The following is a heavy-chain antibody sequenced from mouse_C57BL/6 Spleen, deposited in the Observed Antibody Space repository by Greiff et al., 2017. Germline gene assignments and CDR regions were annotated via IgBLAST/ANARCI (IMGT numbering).Heavy chain of an antibody. D-gene: IGHD1-1*01. V-gene: IGHV1-82*01. CDR2: IYPGDGDT. Sequence: QVQLQQSGPELVKPGASVKISCKASGYAFSSSWMNWVKQRPGKGLEWIGRIYPGDGDTNYNGKFKGKATLTVDTSSSTAYMQLSSLTSEDSAVYYCARGTTRDYWGQGTTLTVSS. CDR1: GYAFSSSW. CDR3: ARGTTRDY. J-gene: IGHJ2*01.